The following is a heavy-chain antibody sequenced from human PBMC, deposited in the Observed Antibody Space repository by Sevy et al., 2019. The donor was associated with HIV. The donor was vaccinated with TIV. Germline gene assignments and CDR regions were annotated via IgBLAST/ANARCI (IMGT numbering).Heavy chain of an antibody. V-gene: IGHV3-23*01. CDR1: GFTFSSYA. D-gene: IGHD3-22*01. CDR2: ISGSGGST. Sequence: GGSLRLSCAASGFTFSSYAMSWVRQAPGKGLEWVSAISGSGGSTYYADSVKGRFTISRDNSKNTLYLQMNSLSAEDTAVYYCAKVPMIIVVIDPTFDYWGQGTLVTVSS. CDR3: AKVPMIIVVIDPTFDY. J-gene: IGHJ4*02.